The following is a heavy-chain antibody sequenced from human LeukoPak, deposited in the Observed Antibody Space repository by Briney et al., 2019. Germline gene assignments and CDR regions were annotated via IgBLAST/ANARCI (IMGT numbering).Heavy chain of an antibody. CDR3: ARDWSDFMVIDY. Sequence: SETLSLTCTVSGGSISSSSYYWGWIRQPPGKGLEWIGSIYYSGSTYYNPSLKSRVTISVDTSKNQFSLKLSSVTAADTAAYYCARDWSDFMVIDYWGQGTLVTVSS. D-gene: IGHD3-3*01. CDR1: GGSISSSSYY. V-gene: IGHV4-39*07. J-gene: IGHJ4*02. CDR2: IYYSGST.